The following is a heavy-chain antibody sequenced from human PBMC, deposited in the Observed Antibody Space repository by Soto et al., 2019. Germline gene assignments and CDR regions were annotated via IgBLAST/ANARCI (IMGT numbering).Heavy chain of an antibody. CDR2: IYYSGST. CDR3: ARLLRVAAGGGWFDP. D-gene: IGHD6-13*01. J-gene: IGHJ5*02. V-gene: IGHV4-39*01. CDR1: GGSISSSSYY. Sequence: PSETLSLTCTVSGGSISSSSYYWGWIRQPPGKGLEWIGSIYYSGSTYYNPSLKSRVTISVDTSKNQFSLKLSSVTAADTAVYYCARLLRVAAGGGWFDPWGQGTLVTVSS.